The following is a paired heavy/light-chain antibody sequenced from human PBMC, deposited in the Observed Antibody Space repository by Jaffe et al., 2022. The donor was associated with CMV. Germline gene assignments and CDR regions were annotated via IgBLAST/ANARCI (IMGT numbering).Light chain of an antibody. V-gene: IGKV3D-15*01. CDR3: QQYNNWPPWT. CDR1: QSVSSN. Sequence: EIVMTQSPATLSVSPGERATLSCRASQSVSSNLAWYQQKPGQAPRLLIYGASTRATGIPARFSGSGSGTEFTLTISSLQSEDFAVYYCQQYNNWPPWTFGQGTKLEIK. J-gene: IGKJ2*02. CDR2: GAS.
Heavy chain of an antibody. CDR2: ISGSGGST. Sequence: EVQLVESGGGLVQPGGSLRLSCAASGFTFSSYAMSWVRQAPGKGLEWVSAISGSGGSTYYADSVKGRFTISRDNSKNTLYLQMNSLRAEDTAVYYCAGNYDFWSGYSTKWWFDPWGQGTLVTVSS. CDR1: GFTFSSYA. CDR3: AGNYDFWSGYSTKWWFDP. V-gene: IGHV3-23*04. J-gene: IGHJ5*02. D-gene: IGHD3-3*01.